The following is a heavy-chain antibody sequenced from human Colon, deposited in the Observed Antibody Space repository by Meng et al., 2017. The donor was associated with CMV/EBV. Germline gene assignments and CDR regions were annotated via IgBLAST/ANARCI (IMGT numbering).Heavy chain of an antibody. J-gene: IGHJ3*02. CDR1: GYRFTSYG. Sequence: SVKVSCTASGYRFTSYGIDWVRQAPGQGLEWMGWISVYHGNTAYAHKFQDRVTMTTDTSTGTAYMELRRLTSDDTADYYCARNYCSSVDCNLGDGLNMWGQGTRVTVSS. V-gene: IGHV1-18*01. D-gene: IGHD2-2*01. CDR3: ARNYCSSVDCNLGDGLNM. CDR2: ISVYHGNT.